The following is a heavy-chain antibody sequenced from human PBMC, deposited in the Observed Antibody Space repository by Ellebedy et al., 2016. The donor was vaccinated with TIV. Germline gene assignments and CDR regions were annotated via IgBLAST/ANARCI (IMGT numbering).Heavy chain of an antibody. Sequence: MPSETLSLTCTVSGGSITFSYWTWIRQPAGKGLEWIGRIYSSGRTDYNPSLKSRVTMSVDTSKNQFSLKVTSVTAADTAVYYCARDTSGWPDYWGQGTLVTVSS. CDR2: IYSSGRT. D-gene: IGHD6-19*01. CDR1: GGSITFSY. CDR3: ARDTSGWPDY. J-gene: IGHJ4*02. V-gene: IGHV4-4*07.